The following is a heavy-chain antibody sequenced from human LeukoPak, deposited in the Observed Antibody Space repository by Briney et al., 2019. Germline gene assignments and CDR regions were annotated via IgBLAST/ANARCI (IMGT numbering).Heavy chain of an antibody. CDR2: ISSSSSYI. CDR3: ARDSSGWYHWFDS. V-gene: IGHV3-21*01. J-gene: IGHJ5*01. Sequence: GGSLRLSCAASGFTFSSYNMNWVRQAPGKGLEWVSFISSSSSYIYYADSVKGRFTISRDNAKNSLYLQMNSLRAEDTAVYYCARDSSGWYHWFDSWGQGTLVTVSS. D-gene: IGHD6-19*01. CDR1: GFTFSSYN.